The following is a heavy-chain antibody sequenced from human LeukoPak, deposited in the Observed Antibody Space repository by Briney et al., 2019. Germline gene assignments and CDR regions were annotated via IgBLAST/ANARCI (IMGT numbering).Heavy chain of an antibody. J-gene: IGHJ4*02. Sequence: PSETLSLTCAVYGGSFSGYYWSWIRQPPGEGLEWIGEINHSGSTNYNPSLKSRVTISVDTSKNQFSLKLSSVTAADTAVYYCARGPPLYYYDSSGCRFDYWGQGTLVTVSS. V-gene: IGHV4-34*01. D-gene: IGHD3-22*01. CDR1: GGSFSGYY. CDR3: ARGPPLYYYDSSGCRFDY. CDR2: INHSGST.